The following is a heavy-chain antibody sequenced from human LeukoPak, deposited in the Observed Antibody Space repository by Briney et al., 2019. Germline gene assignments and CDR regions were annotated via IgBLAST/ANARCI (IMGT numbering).Heavy chain of an antibody. V-gene: IGHV4-59*08. Sequence: SETLSLTCTVSGXSMNNYYWSWIRQPPGKGLEFIGYVFYNGVTNYNPSLKSRLTISVDTSDNQFSLKLSSVTAADTAVYYCARTHDPGSHHLWGQGTLVTVSS. D-gene: IGHD3-10*01. CDR3: ARTHDPGSHHL. CDR2: VFYNGVT. CDR1: GXSMNNYY. J-gene: IGHJ4*02.